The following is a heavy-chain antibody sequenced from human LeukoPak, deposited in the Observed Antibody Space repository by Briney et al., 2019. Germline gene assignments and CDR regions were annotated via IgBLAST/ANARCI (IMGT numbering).Heavy chain of an antibody. D-gene: IGHD6-13*01. CDR1: GGTFSSYA. Sequence: SVKVSCKASGGTFSSYAIIWVRQAPGQGLEWMGRISPILGIANYAQKFQGRVTITADKSTSTAYMELSSLRSEDTAVYYCARDRIAAAGIEIDYWGQGTLVTVSS. CDR2: ISPILGIA. CDR3: ARDRIAAAGIEIDY. V-gene: IGHV1-69*04. J-gene: IGHJ4*02.